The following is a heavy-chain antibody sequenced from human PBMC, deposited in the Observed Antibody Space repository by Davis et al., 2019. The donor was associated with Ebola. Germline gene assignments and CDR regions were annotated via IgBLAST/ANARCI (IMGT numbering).Heavy chain of an antibody. V-gene: IGHV3-48*02. CDR2: ISSSGGTR. J-gene: IGHJ4*02. D-gene: IGHD6-6*01. Sequence: PGGSLRLSCAASGFTFSSYNMNWVRQAPGKVLEWVSYISSSGGTRYYADSVRGRFTISRDNAKDSLYLQMDSLRDEDTAVYYCTRDGHFSSSTDFDYWGQGALVTVSS. CDR1: GFTFSSYN. CDR3: TRDGHFSSSTDFDY.